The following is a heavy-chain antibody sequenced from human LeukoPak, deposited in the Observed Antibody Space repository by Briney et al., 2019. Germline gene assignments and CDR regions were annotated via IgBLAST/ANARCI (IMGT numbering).Heavy chain of an antibody. Sequence: TSETLSLTCSVSGGSISSYYWSWIRQPPGKGLEWIGYIYYSGSTNYNPSLESRVTMSVDTSKHQFSLKLSSVTAADTAVYYCARDKGISSAIDLWGQGTLVTVSS. V-gene: IGHV4-59*01. CDR2: IYYSGST. J-gene: IGHJ5*02. D-gene: IGHD6-6*01. CDR3: ARDKGISSAIDL. CDR1: GGSISSYY.